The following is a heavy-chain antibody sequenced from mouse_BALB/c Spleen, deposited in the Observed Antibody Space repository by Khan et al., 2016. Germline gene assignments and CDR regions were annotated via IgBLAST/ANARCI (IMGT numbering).Heavy chain of an antibody. Sequence: EVQLQESGPGLVKPSQSLSLTCTVTGYSITSDYAWNWIRQFPGNKLEWMGYITYSGSTSYNPSLKGRISITRDTSKNQFFLQLNSVTTEDTATYYCASDPVGPTGFDYWGQGTTLTVSS. J-gene: IGHJ2*01. CDR2: ITYSGST. D-gene: IGHD2-14*01. V-gene: IGHV3-2*02. CDR1: GYSITSDYA. CDR3: ASDPVGPTGFDY.